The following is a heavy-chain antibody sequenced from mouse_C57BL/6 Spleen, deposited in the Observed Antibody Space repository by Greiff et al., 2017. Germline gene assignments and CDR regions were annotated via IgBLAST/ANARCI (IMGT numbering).Heavy chain of an antibody. CDR2: ISSGSSTI. CDR3: AILYYYGSSKSHWYFDV. D-gene: IGHD1-1*01. Sequence: EVKLVESGGGLVKPGGSLKLSCAASGFTFSDYGMHWVRQAPEKGLEWVAYISSGSSTIYYADTVKGRFTISRDNAKNTLFLQMTSLRSEDTAMYYCAILYYYGSSKSHWYFDVWGTGTTVTVSA. CDR1: GFTFSDYG. V-gene: IGHV5-17*01. J-gene: IGHJ1*03.